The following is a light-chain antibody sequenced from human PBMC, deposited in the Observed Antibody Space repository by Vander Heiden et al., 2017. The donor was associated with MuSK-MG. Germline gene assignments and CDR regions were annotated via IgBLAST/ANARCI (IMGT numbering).Light chain of an antibody. CDR3: LLYDGGTRV. Sequence: QTVVTQEPSLTVSPGGTATLTCASSTGAVTSGNYPNWFQEKPGQAPMALIYSINNTHSWTPARFSGSLLGGKAALTLSGVQPEDEAEYYCLLYDGGTRVFGGGTKLTGL. V-gene: IGLV7-43*01. CDR2: SIN. CDR1: TGAVTSGNY. J-gene: IGLJ3*02.